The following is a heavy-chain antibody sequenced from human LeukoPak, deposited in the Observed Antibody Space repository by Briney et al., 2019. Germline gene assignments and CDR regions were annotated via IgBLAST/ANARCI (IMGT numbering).Heavy chain of an antibody. CDR1: GFTFSSYW. Sequence: GGSLRLSCAASGFTFSSYWMSWVRQVPGKGLEWVANIKQDGSEKYYVDSVKGRFTISRDNAKNSLYLQMNSLRAEDTAVYYCARCSGSYVYYFDYWGQGTLVTVSS. D-gene: IGHD1-26*01. CDR2: IKQDGSEK. J-gene: IGHJ4*02. CDR3: ARCSGSYVYYFDY. V-gene: IGHV3-7*03.